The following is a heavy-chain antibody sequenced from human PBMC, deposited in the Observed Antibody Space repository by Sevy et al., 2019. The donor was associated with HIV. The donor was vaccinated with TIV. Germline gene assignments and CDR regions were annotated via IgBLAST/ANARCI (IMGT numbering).Heavy chain of an antibody. CDR2: INPNSGGT. CDR3: ARHGPVDIVVVPAALDWFDP. D-gene: IGHD2-2*01. J-gene: IGHJ5*02. CDR1: GYTFTGYY. Sequence: ASVKVSCKASGYTFTGYYMHWVRQAPGQGLEWMGRINPNSGGTNYAQKFQGRVTMTRDTSISTAYMELSRLRSDDTAVYYCARHGPVDIVVVPAALDWFDPWGQGTLVTVSS. V-gene: IGHV1-2*06.